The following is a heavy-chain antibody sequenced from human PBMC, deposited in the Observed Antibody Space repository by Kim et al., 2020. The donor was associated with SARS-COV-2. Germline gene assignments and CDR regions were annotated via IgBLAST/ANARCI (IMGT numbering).Heavy chain of an antibody. CDR2: IYSGGST. J-gene: IGHJ6*02. CDR3: AREVGSGYYEPTHLYGMDF. Sequence: GGSLRLSCAASGFTVSSNYMSWVRQAPGKGLEWVSVIYSGGSTYYADSVKGRFTISRDNSKNTLYLQMNSLRAEDTAVYYCAREVGSGYYEPTHLYGMDFWGQGTTVTVSS. CDR1: GFTVSSNY. V-gene: IGHV3-66*01. D-gene: IGHD3-22*01.